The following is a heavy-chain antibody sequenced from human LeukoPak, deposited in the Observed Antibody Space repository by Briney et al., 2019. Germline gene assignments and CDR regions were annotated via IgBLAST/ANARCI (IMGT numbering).Heavy chain of an antibody. CDR3: ARDWEYYYDSSGTPDY. J-gene: IGHJ4*02. CDR2: IWYNGSNK. CDR1: GFTFSSYG. D-gene: IGHD3-22*01. V-gene: IGHV3-33*01. Sequence: GRSLRLSCVAPGFTFSSYGMHWVRQAPGKGLEWVAVIWYNGSNKYYADSVKGRFTISRDNSKNTLYLQMNSLRAEDTAVYYCARDWEYYYDSSGTPDYWGQGTLVTVSS.